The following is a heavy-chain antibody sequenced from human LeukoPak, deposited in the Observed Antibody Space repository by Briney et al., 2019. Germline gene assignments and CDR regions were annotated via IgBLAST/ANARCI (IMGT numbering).Heavy chain of an antibody. J-gene: IGHJ6*02. Sequence: GGSLRLSCAASGFTFSSDSMNWVRQAPGKGLEWVSAISGSGGSTYYADSVKGRFTISRDNSKNTLYLQMNSLRAEDTAVYYCAKVLSSWHDYYYYYGMDVWGQGTTVTVSS. V-gene: IGHV3-23*01. CDR1: GFTFSSDS. CDR3: AKVLSSWHDYYYYYGMDV. D-gene: IGHD6-13*01. CDR2: ISGSGGST.